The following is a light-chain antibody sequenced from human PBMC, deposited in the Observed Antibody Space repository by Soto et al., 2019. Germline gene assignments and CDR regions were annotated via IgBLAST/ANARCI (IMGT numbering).Light chain of an antibody. V-gene: IGLV1-40*01. J-gene: IGLJ2*01. CDR2: VNN. CDR1: SSNIGAGYD. Sequence: QSVLTQPPSVSGAPGQRVTISRTGGSSNIGAGYDVHWYQQLPGTAPKLLISVNNYRPSGVPDRFSGSKSGTSASLAITGLQAEDEADYYCQSYDRSLSGSVFGGGTKVTVL. CDR3: QSYDRSLSGSV.